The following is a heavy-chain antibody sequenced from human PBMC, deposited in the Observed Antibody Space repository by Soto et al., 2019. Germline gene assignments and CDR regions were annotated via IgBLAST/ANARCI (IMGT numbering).Heavy chain of an antibody. Sequence: GSLRLSCAASGFTFRSYDMHWVRQATGKGLEWVSAIGTAGDTYYPGSVKGRFTISRENAKNSLYLQMNSLRAGDTAVYYCARGRYDYVWGSYRYYNWFDPWGQGTLVTVSS. CDR3: ARGRYDYVWGSYRYYNWFDP. J-gene: IGHJ5*02. V-gene: IGHV3-13*01. D-gene: IGHD3-16*02. CDR2: IGTAGDT. CDR1: GFTFRSYD.